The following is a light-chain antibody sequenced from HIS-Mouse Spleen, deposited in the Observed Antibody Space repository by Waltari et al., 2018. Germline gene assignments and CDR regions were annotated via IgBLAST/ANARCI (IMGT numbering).Light chain of an antibody. V-gene: IGLV2-11*01. CDR1: SSDVGGDNY. CDR3: CSYAGSYTWV. Sequence: QSALPPPRPVSGSPGQPATTPCTGTSSDVGGDNYVSCYHQHPGNAPKLMIYDVSKRPSGVPARFSGSKSGNTASLTISALQAEDEADYYCCSYAGSYTWVFGGGTKLTVL. CDR2: DVS. J-gene: IGLJ3*02.